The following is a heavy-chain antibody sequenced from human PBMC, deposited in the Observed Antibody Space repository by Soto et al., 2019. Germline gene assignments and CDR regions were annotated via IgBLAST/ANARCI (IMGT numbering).Heavy chain of an antibody. CDR3: ARGRPLRITMIVVVITDFDY. D-gene: IGHD3-22*01. Sequence: QVQLVQSGAEVKKPGASVKVSCKASGYTFTSYDINWVRQATGQGLEWMGWMNPNSGNTGYAQKFQGRVTMTRNTSISTAYMELSSLRSEDTAVYYCARGRPLRITMIVVVITDFDYWGQGTLVTVSS. J-gene: IGHJ4*02. V-gene: IGHV1-8*01. CDR1: GYTFTSYD. CDR2: MNPNSGNT.